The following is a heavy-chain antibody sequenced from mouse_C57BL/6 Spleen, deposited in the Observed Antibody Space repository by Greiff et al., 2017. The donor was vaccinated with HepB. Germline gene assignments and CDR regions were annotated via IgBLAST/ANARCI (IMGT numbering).Heavy chain of an antibody. CDR2: IYWDDAK. Sequence: QVTLKECGPGILQSSQTLSLTCSFSGFSLSTSGMGVSWIRQPSGKGLEWLAHIYWDDAKRYNPSLKSRRTISKDTSRNQVFLKITSVDTADTATYYCARTGNWALYYAMDYWGQGTSVTVSS. V-gene: IGHV8-12*01. CDR1: GFSLSTSGMG. D-gene: IGHD4-1*01. J-gene: IGHJ4*01. CDR3: ARTGNWALYYAMDY.